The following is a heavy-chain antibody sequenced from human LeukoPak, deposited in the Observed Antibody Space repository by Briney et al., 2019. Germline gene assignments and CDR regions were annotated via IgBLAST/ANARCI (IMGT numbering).Heavy chain of an antibody. CDR3: ANQPAILGVDY. D-gene: IGHD2-2*01. J-gene: IGHJ4*02. CDR2: IKQDGSET. Sequence: PGGSLRLSCAASRVTFSSYWMSWVRQAPGKGLEWVANIKQDGSETYYLDSVEGRFTISRDNAKNSLYLQMNSLRAEDTAVYYCANQPAILGVDYWGQGTLVIVSS. V-gene: IGHV3-7*01. CDR1: RVTFSSYW.